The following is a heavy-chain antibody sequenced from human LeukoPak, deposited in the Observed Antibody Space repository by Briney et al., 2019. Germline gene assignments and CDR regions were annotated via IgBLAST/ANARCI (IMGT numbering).Heavy chain of an antibody. CDR2: ISGSGGST. Sequence: GGSLRLSCAASGFTSSSYAMSWVRQAPGKGLEWVSAISGSGGSTYYADSVKGRFTISRDNSKNTLYLQMNSLRAEDTAVYYCAKDPNLYCSSTSCYFDYWGQGTLVTVSS. CDR1: GFTSSSYA. J-gene: IGHJ4*02. D-gene: IGHD2-2*01. CDR3: AKDPNLYCSSTSCYFDY. V-gene: IGHV3-23*01.